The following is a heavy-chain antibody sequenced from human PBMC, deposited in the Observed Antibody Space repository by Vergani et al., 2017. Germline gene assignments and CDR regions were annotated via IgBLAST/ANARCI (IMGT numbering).Heavy chain of an antibody. D-gene: IGHD6-6*01. V-gene: IGHV1-69*13. J-gene: IGHJ5*02. CDR3: ARDHGIAARTPNWFDP. CDR1: GGPFKNSA. Sequence: QVQLVQSGAEVKKPGSSVKVSCKASGGPFKNSAFSWVRQVPGQGLEWMGRIITFFGTTDYAQKFQGRFTIIADEFTKTVDMQLSNLRSEDTAVYYCARDHGIAARTPNWFDPWGQGTLVTVSS. CDR2: IITFFGTT.